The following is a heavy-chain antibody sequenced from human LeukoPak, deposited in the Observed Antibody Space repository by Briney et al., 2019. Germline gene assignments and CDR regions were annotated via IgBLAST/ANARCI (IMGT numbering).Heavy chain of an antibody. J-gene: IGHJ4*02. V-gene: IGHV3-23*01. CDR3: ASQYCSSTTCYGVDY. D-gene: IGHD2-2*01. CDR2: IGGSGVST. CDR1: GFTFSSYA. Sequence: PGGSLRLSRRASGFTFSSYAMSWVRQAPGKGLEWVSAIGGSGVSTYYADSVKGRFTISRDNSKNTLYLQMNSLRAEDTAVYYCASQYCSSTTCYGVDYSGQGTPVTVSS.